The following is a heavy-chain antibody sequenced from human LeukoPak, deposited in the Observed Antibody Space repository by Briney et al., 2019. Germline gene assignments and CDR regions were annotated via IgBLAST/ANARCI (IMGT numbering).Heavy chain of an antibody. CDR2: IYTSGST. CDR1: GGSISSYY. D-gene: IGHD5-18*01. Sequence: SETLSLTCTGSGGSISSYYWSWIRQPAGKGLEWIGRIYTSGSTNYNPSLKSRVTMSVDTSKNQFSLKLSSVTAADTAVYYCARELRYSYGYRFDYWGQGTLVTVSS. J-gene: IGHJ4*02. CDR3: ARELRYSYGYRFDY. V-gene: IGHV4-4*07.